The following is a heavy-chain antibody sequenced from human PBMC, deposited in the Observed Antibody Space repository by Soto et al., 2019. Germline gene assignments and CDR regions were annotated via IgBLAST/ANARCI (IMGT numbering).Heavy chain of an antibody. CDR1: GGSISSYY. J-gene: IGHJ6*03. V-gene: IGHV4-59*08. D-gene: IGHD5-12*01. CDR3: ARRGVATTKRDYYYYYYYMDV. Sequence: SETLSLTCTVSGGSISSYYWSWIRQPPGKGLEWIGYIYYSGSTNYNPSLKSRVTISVDTSKNQFSLKLSSVTTADTAVYYCARRGVATTKRDYYYYYYYMDVWGKGTTVTVSS. CDR2: IYYSGST.